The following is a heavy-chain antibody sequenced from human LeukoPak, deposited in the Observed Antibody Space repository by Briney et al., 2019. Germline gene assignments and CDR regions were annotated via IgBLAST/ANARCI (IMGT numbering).Heavy chain of an antibody. CDR1: GFTFSSYS. CDR3: ARSRITMVRGVHPYYYYYMDV. J-gene: IGHJ6*03. CDR2: ISSSSSYI. V-gene: IGHV3-21*01. Sequence: GGCLRLSCAASGFTFSSYSMNWVRQAPGKGLEWVSSISSSSSYIYYADSVKGRFTISRDNAKNSLYLQMNSLRAEDTAVYYCARSRITMVRGVHPYYYYYMDVWGKGTTVTVSS. D-gene: IGHD3-10*01.